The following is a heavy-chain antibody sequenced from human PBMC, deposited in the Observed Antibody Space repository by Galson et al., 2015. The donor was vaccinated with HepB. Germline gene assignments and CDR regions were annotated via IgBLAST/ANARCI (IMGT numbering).Heavy chain of an antibody. CDR2: ISHDGSNT. V-gene: IGHV3-30*18. J-gene: IGHJ6*02. CDR3: AKEGLNYYGMDV. Sequence: SLRLSCAASGFSFSRYGMHWVRQTPGKGLEWVAVISHDGSNTSYADSVKGRFTISRDNSKNTLYLQMNSLRIEDTAVFYCAKEGLNYYGMDVWGQGTTVTVSS. CDR1: GFSFSRYG. D-gene: IGHD2-8*01.